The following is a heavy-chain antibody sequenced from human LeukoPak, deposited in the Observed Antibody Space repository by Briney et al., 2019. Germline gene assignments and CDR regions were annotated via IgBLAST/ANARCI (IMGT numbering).Heavy chain of an antibody. CDR1: GYTFTSYD. D-gene: IGHD3-10*01. Sequence: ASVKVSCKASGYTFTSYDINWVRQATGQGLEWMGWMNPNSGNTGYAQKFQGRVTMTRNTSISTAYMELSSLGSEDTAVYYCARARGYGSGSSYNVGYYYYYMDVWGKGTTVTVSS. CDR2: MNPNSGNT. CDR3: ARARGYGSGSSYNVGYYYYYMDV. V-gene: IGHV1-8*01. J-gene: IGHJ6*03.